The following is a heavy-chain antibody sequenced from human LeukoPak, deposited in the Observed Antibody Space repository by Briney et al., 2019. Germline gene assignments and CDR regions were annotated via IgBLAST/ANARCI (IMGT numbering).Heavy chain of an antibody. J-gene: IGHJ4*02. CDR2: IDTDGSNT. Sequence: PGGSLRLSCAASGFTFSSYWIHWVRQAPGKGLVWVSRIDTDGSNTNYADSVKGRFTISRDNAKNSLFLQMNSLTADDTAVYYCARERTTIVSGTTIGAYWGQGTLVTVSS. CDR1: GFTFSSYW. CDR3: ARERTTIVSGTTIGAY. V-gene: IGHV3-74*01. D-gene: IGHD2/OR15-2a*01.